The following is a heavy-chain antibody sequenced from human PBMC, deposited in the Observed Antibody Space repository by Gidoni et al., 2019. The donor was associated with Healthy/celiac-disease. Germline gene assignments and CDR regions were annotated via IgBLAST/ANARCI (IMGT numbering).Heavy chain of an antibody. D-gene: IGHD6-6*01. J-gene: IGHJ6*03. V-gene: IGHV4-39*01. CDR3: ATSLGSSSSSGYYYYMDV. Sequence: QLQLQESGPGLVKPSETLSLTCTVSGGPISSSSYYWGWIRQPPGKGLEWIGSIYYSGSTYYNPSRKSRVTISVDTSKNQFSLKLSSVTAADTAVYYCATSLGSSSSSGYYYYMDVWGKGTTVTVSS. CDR2: IYYSGST. CDR1: GGPISSSSYY.